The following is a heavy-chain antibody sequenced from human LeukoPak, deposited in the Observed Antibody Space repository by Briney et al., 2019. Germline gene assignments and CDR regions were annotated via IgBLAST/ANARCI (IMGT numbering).Heavy chain of an antibody. CDR2: INPNSGGT. V-gene: IGHV1-2*02. CDR3: AKDQGEGVGATVDY. J-gene: IGHJ4*02. Sequence: ASVKVSCKASGYTFTGYYMHWVRQAPGQGLECMGWINPNSGGTNYAQKFQGRVTMTTDTSTSTAYMELRSLRSDDTAVYYCAKDQGEGVGATVDYWGQGTLVTVSS. D-gene: IGHD1-26*01. CDR1: GYTFTGYY.